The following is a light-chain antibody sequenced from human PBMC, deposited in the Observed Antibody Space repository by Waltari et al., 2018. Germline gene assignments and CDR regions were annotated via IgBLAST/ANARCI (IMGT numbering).Light chain of an antibody. J-gene: IGKJ4*01. CDR2: GAS. V-gene: IGKV3-15*01. Sequence: EIVMTQSPATLSVSPGEGATLSCRARQSISSNLAWYQQSPGQAPRLLIYGASIRVTAIPARFSGSGSGTDFTLTISSLQSEDSAVYYCQQYNRWVTFGGGTKVEIK. CDR3: QQYNRWVT. CDR1: QSISSN.